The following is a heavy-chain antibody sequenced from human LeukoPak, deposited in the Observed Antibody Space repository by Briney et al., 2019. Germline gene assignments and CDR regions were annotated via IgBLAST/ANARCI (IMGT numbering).Heavy chain of an antibody. D-gene: IGHD6-13*01. Sequence: ETLSLTCTVSGGSISSYYWSWIRQPPGKGLEWVANIKQDGSEKYYVDSVKGRFTISRDNAKNSLYLQMNSLRAEDTAVYYCARDRYPKIAAAVSYWGQGTLVTVSS. CDR1: GGSISSYY. CDR2: IKQDGSEK. J-gene: IGHJ4*02. CDR3: ARDRYPKIAAAVSY. V-gene: IGHV3-7*01.